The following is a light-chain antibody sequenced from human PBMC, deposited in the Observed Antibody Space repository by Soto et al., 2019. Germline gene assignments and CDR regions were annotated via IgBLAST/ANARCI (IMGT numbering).Light chain of an antibody. V-gene: IGKV3-15*01. CDR2: GAS. CDR3: QQYKDWPPWYT. CDR1: QSVSSN. J-gene: IGKJ2*01. Sequence: IVMTQSPATLSVSPGERVTLSCRASQSVSSNLAWYQHKPGQAPRLLIYGASTRATGIPARFSGSGSGTEFTLTISSLQSEDFAIYYCQQYKDWPPWYTFGQGTKLEIK.